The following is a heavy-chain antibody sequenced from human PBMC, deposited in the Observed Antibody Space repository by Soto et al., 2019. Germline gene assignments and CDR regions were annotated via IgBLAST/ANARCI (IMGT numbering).Heavy chain of an antibody. V-gene: IGHV3-23*01. CDR1: GFTFSSYA. J-gene: IGHJ4*02. D-gene: IGHD6-6*01. CDR3: AKDYGSSSSHFDC. Sequence: PGWSLRLSCAASGFTFSSYAMSWVRQAPGKGLEWVSAISGSGGSTDYADSVKGRFTVSRDNSKNMLYLQVNSLRAEDTAVYYCAKDYGSSSSHFDCWGQGTLVTVSS. CDR2: ISGSGGST.